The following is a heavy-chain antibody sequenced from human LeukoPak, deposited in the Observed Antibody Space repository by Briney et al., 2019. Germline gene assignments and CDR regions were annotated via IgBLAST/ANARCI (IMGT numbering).Heavy chain of an antibody. CDR3: ARRVMATITHDAFDI. Sequence: ASVKVSCKASGYTFTSYYSHWVRQAPGQGLEWMGIINPSGGSTSYAQKFQGRVTMTRDTSTSTVYMELSSLRSEDTAVYYCARRVMATITHDAFDIWGQGTMVTVSS. V-gene: IGHV1-46*01. CDR1: GYTFTSYY. J-gene: IGHJ3*02. CDR2: INPSGGST. D-gene: IGHD5-24*01.